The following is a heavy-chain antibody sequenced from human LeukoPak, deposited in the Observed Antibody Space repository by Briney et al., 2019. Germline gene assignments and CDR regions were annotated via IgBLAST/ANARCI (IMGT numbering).Heavy chain of an antibody. CDR1: GFAFSNYA. D-gene: IGHD5/OR15-5a*01. Sequence: GGSLRLSCAASGFAFSNYAMSWVRQAPGKGLEWVSSISDSDDSTYYADSVKGRYTISRDNSRSALYLQMNSLRAEDTAVYYCARVGSVGGDAFDIWGQGTMVTVSS. J-gene: IGHJ3*02. CDR3: ARVGSVGGDAFDI. CDR2: ISDSDDST. V-gene: IGHV3-23*01.